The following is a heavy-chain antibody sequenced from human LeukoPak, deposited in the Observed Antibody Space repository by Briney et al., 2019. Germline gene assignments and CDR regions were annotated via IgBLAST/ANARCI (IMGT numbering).Heavy chain of an antibody. J-gene: IGHJ4*02. Sequence: ASVKVSCKASGYTFTSYYMHWVRQAPGQGLEWMGIINPSGGSTSYAQKFQGRVTMTRDMSTSTVYMELSSLRSEDTAVYYCARDSGGYYGSGSESSFDYWGQGTLVTVSS. CDR1: GYTFTSYY. V-gene: IGHV1-46*01. D-gene: IGHD3-10*01. CDR2: INPSGGST. CDR3: ARDSGGYYGSGSESSFDY.